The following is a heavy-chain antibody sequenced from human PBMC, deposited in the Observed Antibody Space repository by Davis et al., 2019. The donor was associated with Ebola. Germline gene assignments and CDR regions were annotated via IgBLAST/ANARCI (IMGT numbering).Heavy chain of an antibody. J-gene: IGHJ6*02. CDR3: ASAAAISGLKGYYYGMDV. D-gene: IGHD2-15*01. Sequence: AASVKVSCKASGYTFTSYYMHWVRQAPGQGLEWMGIINPRGGSTSYAQKFQGRVTMTRDTSTSTVYMELSSLRSEDTAVYYCASAAAISGLKGYYYGMDVWGQGTTVTVSS. CDR1: GYTFTSYY. V-gene: IGHV1-46*01. CDR2: INPRGGST.